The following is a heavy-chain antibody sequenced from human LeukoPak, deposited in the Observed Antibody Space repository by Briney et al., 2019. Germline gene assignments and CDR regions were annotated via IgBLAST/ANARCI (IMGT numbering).Heavy chain of an antibody. D-gene: IGHD2-21*02. CDR3: ARGSKVVTTIPRPGWYFDL. Sequence: GGSLRLSCADSGFTFSGYWMNWVRQAPGKGLEWVANINQNGGEKYYVDSVKGRFTISRDNGKNSLYLQMNSLRAADTAVYYCARGSKVVTTIPRPGWYFDLWGRGTLVTVSS. CDR2: INQNGGEK. J-gene: IGHJ2*01. CDR1: GFTFSGYW. V-gene: IGHV3-7*01.